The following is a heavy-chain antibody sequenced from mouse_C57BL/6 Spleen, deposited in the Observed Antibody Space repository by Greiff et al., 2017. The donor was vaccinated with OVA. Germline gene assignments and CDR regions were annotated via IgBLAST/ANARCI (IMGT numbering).Heavy chain of an antibody. CDR1: GFTFSSYG. V-gene: IGHV5-6*01. D-gene: IGHD2-3*01. J-gene: IGHJ3*01. CDR2: ISSGGSYT. Sequence: EVQRVESGGDLVKPGGSLKLSCAASGFTFSSYGMSWVRQTPDKRLEWVATISSGGSYTYYPDSVKGRFTISRDNAKNTLYLQMSSLKSEDTAMYYCAMGGDGWFAYWGQGTLVTVSA. CDR3: AMGGDGWFAY.